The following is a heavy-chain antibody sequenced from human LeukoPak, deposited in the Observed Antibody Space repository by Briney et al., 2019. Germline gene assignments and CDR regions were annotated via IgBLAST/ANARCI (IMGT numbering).Heavy chain of an antibody. D-gene: IGHD3-3*01. Sequence: SETLSLTCTVSGGSISSHYWSWIRQPPGKGLEWIGYIYYSGSTNYNPSLKSRVTISVDTSKNQFSLKLSSVTAADTAVYYCASHNYDFWSGYADYYDYMDVWGKGTTVTVSS. CDR2: IYYSGST. V-gene: IGHV4-59*11. J-gene: IGHJ6*03. CDR3: ASHNYDFWSGYADYYDYMDV. CDR1: GGSISSHY.